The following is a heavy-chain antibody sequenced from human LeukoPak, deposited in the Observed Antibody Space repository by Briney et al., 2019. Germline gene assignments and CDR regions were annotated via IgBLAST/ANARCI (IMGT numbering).Heavy chain of an antibody. Sequence: SQTLSLTCTVSGGSISSGSYYWSWIRQPAGKGLEWIGRIYTSGSTYYNVSLESRVTISVDTSRNQFFLKLNSVTATDTAVYYCARLQRGGTYWLYYFDSWGQGTLVTVSS. CDR3: ARLQRGGTYWLYYFDS. D-gene: IGHD1-26*01. J-gene: IGHJ4*02. CDR2: IYTSGST. CDR1: GGSISSGSYY. V-gene: IGHV4-61*02.